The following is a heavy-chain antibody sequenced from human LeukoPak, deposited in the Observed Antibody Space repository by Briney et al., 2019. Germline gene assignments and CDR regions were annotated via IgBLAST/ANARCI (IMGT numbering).Heavy chain of an antibody. CDR3: AKETASGYGAFDM. CDR2: ISGSGAST. CDR1: GFTFSNYA. Sequence: PGGSLRLSCAASGFTFSNYAMSWVRQAPGKGLVWVSAISGSGASTHYADSVKGRFTISRDNSKNMLYLQMNSLRAEDTAVYYCAKETASGYGAFDMWGQGTMVTVFS. V-gene: IGHV3-23*01. J-gene: IGHJ3*02. D-gene: IGHD3-22*01.